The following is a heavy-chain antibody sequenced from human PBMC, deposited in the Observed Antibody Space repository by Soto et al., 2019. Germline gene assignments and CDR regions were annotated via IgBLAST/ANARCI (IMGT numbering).Heavy chain of an antibody. J-gene: IGHJ4*02. CDR1: SGSISSSNW. CDR3: ARAWDFWSGYSL. Sequence: QVQLQESGPGLVKPSGTLSLTCAVSSGSISSSNWWSWVRQPPGKGLEWIGEMYHSGSTNYNPSLRSRVTISVDKSKNQFSLKLSSVTAAATAGDYCARAWDFWSGYSLWGQGTLVTVSS. CDR2: MYHSGST. D-gene: IGHD3-3*01. V-gene: IGHV4-4*02.